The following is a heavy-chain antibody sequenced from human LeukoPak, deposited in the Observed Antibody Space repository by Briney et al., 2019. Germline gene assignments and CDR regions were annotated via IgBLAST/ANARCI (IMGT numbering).Heavy chain of an antibody. V-gene: IGHV3-48*03. J-gene: IGHJ5*02. Sequence: GGYMSVYCAASGFRFSSYEMNWVRQAPGKGLEWVSYISSSGSTIYYADSVKGRLPISRDDVKNSLYLQMNSLRAEDTAVYYCARWYYYETSGLYYGSFDNWGQGTLVTVSS. D-gene: IGHD3-22*01. CDR1: GFRFSSYE. CDR2: ISSSGSTI. CDR3: ARWYYYETSGLYYGSFDN.